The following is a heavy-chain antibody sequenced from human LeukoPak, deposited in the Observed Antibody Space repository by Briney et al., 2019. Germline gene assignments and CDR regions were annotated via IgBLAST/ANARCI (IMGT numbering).Heavy chain of an antibody. J-gene: IGHJ2*01. CDR2: ISYSSGSI. Sequence: PGGSLRLSCAASGFTLGNYAMSWVRQAPGRGPEWVAGISYSSGSIYYSDSVKGRFTISRDNSKNTLYLQMNSPRADDTAVYYCAKDVLRLNYGYFDLWGRGTLVSVSS. CDR1: GFTLGNYA. D-gene: IGHD2-21*02. CDR3: AKDVLRLNYGYFDL. V-gene: IGHV3-23*01.